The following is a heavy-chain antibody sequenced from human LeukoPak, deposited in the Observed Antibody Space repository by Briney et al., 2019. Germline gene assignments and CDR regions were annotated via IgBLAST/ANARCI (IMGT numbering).Heavy chain of an antibody. V-gene: IGHV4-39*07. CDR3: VSDGWLHYDILTGPKTHAFDI. Sequence: SETLSLTCTVSGGSISSSRYYWGWIRQPPGKGLEWIGSIYYSGSTYYNPSLKSRVTISVDTSKNQFSLKLSSVTAADTAVYYCVSDGWLHYDILTGPKTHAFDIWGQGTMVTVSS. CDR2: IYYSGST. J-gene: IGHJ3*02. CDR1: GGSISSSRYY. D-gene: IGHD3-9*01.